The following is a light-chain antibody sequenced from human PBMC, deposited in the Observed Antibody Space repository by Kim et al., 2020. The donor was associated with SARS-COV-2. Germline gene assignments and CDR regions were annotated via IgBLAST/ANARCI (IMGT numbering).Light chain of an antibody. CDR1: QSVSSN. Sequence: EIVMTRSPATLSVSPGERATLSCRASQSVSSNLAWYQQKAGQAPRLLIYGASTRATGIPARFSSSGSGTEFTLTISSLQSEDFAVYYCQQYNNWPRTFGQGTKVDIK. V-gene: IGKV3-15*01. CDR2: GAS. J-gene: IGKJ1*01. CDR3: QQYNNWPRT.